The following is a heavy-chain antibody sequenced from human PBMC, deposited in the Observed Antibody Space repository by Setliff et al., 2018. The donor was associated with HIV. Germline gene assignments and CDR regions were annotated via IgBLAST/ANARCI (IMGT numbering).Heavy chain of an antibody. V-gene: IGHV1-2*02. D-gene: IGHD3-9*01. CDR1: GYTFTGYY. CDR2: INQNSGGT. J-gene: IGHJ5*01. CDR3: ARAGVLRYPAAWFDS. Sequence: ASVKVSCKASGYTFTGYYMHWVRQAPGQGREWMGVINQNSGGTNYAQKFQGRVNMTRDTYISTGYLELSRLRSDATAGYYCARAGVLRYPAAWFDSWGQGTVVTVSS.